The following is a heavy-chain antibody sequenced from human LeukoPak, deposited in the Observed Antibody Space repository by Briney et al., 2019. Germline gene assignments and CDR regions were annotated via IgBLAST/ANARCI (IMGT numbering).Heavy chain of an antibody. D-gene: IGHD6-19*01. Sequence: GGSLRLSCAVFGFTVSSNYMSWVRQAPGKGLEWVSVIYSGGPTYYADSVKGRFTISRDNSKNTLYLQMNSLRAEDTAVYYCARRSGFHDYWGQGTLVTVSS. V-gene: IGHV3-53*05. CDR2: IYSGGPT. CDR3: ARRSGFHDY. CDR1: GFTVSSNY. J-gene: IGHJ4*02.